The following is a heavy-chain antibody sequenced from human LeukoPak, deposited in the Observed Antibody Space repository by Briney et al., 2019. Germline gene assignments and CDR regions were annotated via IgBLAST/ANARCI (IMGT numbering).Heavy chain of an antibody. Sequence: SETLSLTCTVSGGSISSYYWSWIRQPPGKGLEWIGYIYYNGSTNYNPSLKSRVTISVDTSKNQFSLKLSSVTAADTAVYYCARHQARGPFDYWGQGTLVTVSS. CDR1: GGSISSYY. CDR3: ARHQARGPFDY. V-gene: IGHV4-59*08. J-gene: IGHJ4*02. CDR2: IYYNGST.